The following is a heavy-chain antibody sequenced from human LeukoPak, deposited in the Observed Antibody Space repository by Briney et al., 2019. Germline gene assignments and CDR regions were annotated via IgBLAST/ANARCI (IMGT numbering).Heavy chain of an antibody. CDR1: GFTFSTSW. CDR3: ARTYGSGSSYRHFDS. D-gene: IGHD3-10*01. Sequence: GGSLRLSCAASGFTFSTSWMTWVRQTPGKGLEWVANIKEDGTEKDYVDSVKGRFTISRNNTNNSLYLQMNGLRAEDTALYYCARTYGSGSSYRHFDSWGQGTLVTVSS. CDR2: IKEDGTEK. J-gene: IGHJ4*02. V-gene: IGHV3-7*01.